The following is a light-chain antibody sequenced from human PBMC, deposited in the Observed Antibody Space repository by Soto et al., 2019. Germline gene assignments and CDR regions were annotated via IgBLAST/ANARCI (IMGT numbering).Light chain of an antibody. J-gene: IGKJ4*01. CDR2: GAS. CDR1: QSVSSD. CDR3: QQYNNWPLT. V-gene: IGKV3D-15*01. Sequence: EIVMTQSPATLSVPPGERATLSCRASQSVSSDLAWYHQKPGQAPRLLIYGASSRATGIPDRFSGSGSGTEFTLSISSLQSEDFAVYYCQQYNNWPLTFGGGTKVDIK.